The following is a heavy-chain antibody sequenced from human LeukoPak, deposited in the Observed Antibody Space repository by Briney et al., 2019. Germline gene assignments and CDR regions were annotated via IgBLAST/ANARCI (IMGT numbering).Heavy chain of an antibody. CDR1: GFTFNTYA. J-gene: IGHJ1*01. Sequence: PGRSLRLSCAASGFTFNTYAMYWVRQAPGKGLEWVAVIWSDGTDKYYADSVKGRFTISRDNSKNTLDLQMNSLRAEDTAVYYCARGPTDSSGYYAFHHWGQGTLVTVSS. D-gene: IGHD3-22*01. V-gene: IGHV3-33*01. CDR3: ARGPTDSSGYYAFHH. CDR2: IWSDGTDK.